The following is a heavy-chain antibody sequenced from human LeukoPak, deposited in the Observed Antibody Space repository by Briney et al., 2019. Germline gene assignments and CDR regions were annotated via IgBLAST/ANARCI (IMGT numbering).Heavy chain of an antibody. V-gene: IGHV1-2*02. CDR3: ARANFLYCSTSTCLFDY. J-gene: IGHJ4*02. CDR1: GYTFTDYC. CDR2: INPNDGDT. D-gene: IGHD2-2*01. Sequence: GASMKVSCKASGYTFTDYCKHWLRQGHGQGIEWMGWINPNDGDTNYAQKVQGRVSMTRDTSNSTAHMEVRRLRSDDTAVYYCARANFLYCSTSTCLFDYWGQGTLVTVS.